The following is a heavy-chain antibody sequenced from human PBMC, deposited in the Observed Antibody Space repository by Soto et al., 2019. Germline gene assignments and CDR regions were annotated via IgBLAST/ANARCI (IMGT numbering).Heavy chain of an antibody. CDR3: ARGATVTQFDY. D-gene: IGHD4-17*01. CDR2: GSYSGTT. CDR1: GVSVSIGSFY. Sequence: TCTVSGVSVSIGSFYWALIRQPPGKGLEWIGFGSYSGTTNYKPSLKSRVTISVDTSRSQISLKVSSLTAADTAVYYCARGATVTQFDYWGRGTLVTVSS. V-gene: IGHV4-61*01. J-gene: IGHJ4*02.